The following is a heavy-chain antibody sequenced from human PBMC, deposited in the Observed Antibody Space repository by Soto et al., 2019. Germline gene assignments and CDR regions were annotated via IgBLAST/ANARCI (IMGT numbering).Heavy chain of an antibody. Sequence: EVQLVESGGGLVQPGGSLRLSCAASGFTVSSNYMTWVRQAPGKGLEWVSVIFSGGSTSYADSVKGRFTISRDNSKNTLYLQMNRLGAEDTVVYYCARDQGYSHYWGQGTLVTVSS. CDR3: ARDQGYSHY. J-gene: IGHJ4*02. D-gene: IGHD5-18*01. CDR1: GFTVSSNY. CDR2: IFSGGST. V-gene: IGHV3-66*01.